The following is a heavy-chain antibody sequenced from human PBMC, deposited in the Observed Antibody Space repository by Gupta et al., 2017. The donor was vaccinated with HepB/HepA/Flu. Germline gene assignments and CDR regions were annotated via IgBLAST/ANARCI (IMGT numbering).Heavy chain of an antibody. Sequence: QVYLVQSGAEVKKPGASVKVSCKASGYRFTSYGINWVRQAPGQGLEWMGWINGDSGNAYYAQTVQGRVSMTIDASTDTAYMEMTSLRFDDTAIYYCARGGRFGDFLDWGQGTLVTVSS. J-gene: IGHJ1*01. CDR3: ARGGRFGDFLD. D-gene: IGHD2-21*01. V-gene: IGHV1-18*01. CDR2: INGDSGNA. CDR1: GYRFTSYG.